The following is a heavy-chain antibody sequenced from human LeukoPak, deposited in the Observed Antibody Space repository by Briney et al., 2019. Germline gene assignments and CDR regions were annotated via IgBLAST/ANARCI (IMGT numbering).Heavy chain of an antibody. CDR1: GGSISSYY. J-gene: IGHJ4*02. Sequence: PSETLSLTCTVSGGSISSYYWICIRQPPGKALEWIGYIYYSGSTNYNPSLKSRVTISVDASKNQFSLKLSSVTAADTAVYYCARGSGSLDYWGQGTLVTVSS. D-gene: IGHD3-22*01. CDR2: IYYSGST. V-gene: IGHV4-59*01. CDR3: ARGSGSLDY.